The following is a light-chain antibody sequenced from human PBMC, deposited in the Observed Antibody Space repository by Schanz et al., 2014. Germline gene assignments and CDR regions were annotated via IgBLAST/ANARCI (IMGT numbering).Light chain of an antibody. J-gene: IGKJ3*01. Sequence: EIVMTQSPATLSVSPGERATLSCRASQSVSSNLAWYQQKPGQAPRLLIYGASTRAPGIPDRFSGSGSGTEFTLTISRLEPEDFAVYYCEQFSSSPFTFGPGTRVDVK. CDR3: EQFSSSPFT. CDR1: QSVSSN. CDR2: GAS. V-gene: IGKV3D-15*01.